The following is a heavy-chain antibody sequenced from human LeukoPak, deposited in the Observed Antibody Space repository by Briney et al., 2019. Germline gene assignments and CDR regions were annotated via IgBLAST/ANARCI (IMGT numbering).Heavy chain of an antibody. Sequence: RGSLRLSCAASGFTFSSYAMSWVRQAPGKGLEWVSGISSSGGSTYYADSVKGRFTISRDNSKNTLYLQMNSLRAEDTAVYYCAKTQYSYGYGGSDYWGQGTLVTVSS. CDR1: GFTFSSYA. CDR3: AKTQYSYGYGGSDY. J-gene: IGHJ4*02. V-gene: IGHV3-23*01. CDR2: ISSSGGST. D-gene: IGHD5-18*01.